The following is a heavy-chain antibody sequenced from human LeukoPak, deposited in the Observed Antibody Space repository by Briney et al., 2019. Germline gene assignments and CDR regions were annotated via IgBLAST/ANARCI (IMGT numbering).Heavy chain of an antibody. J-gene: IGHJ4*02. CDR3: ARDNYDSSGYYFD. V-gene: IGHV3-23*01. CDR2: ISAGGGST. Sequence: PGGSLRLSCAVSGLTFSDYSMTWVRQAPGKGLFWVSGISAGGGSTYYADSVKGRFTISRDNSRNTLYLQMNSLSAEDTAVYYCARDNYDSSGYYFDWGQGTLVTVSS. CDR1: GLTFSDYS. D-gene: IGHD3-22*01.